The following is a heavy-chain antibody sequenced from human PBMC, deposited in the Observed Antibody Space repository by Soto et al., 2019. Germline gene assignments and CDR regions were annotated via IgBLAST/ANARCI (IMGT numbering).Heavy chain of an antibody. J-gene: IGHJ6*02. CDR1: GGTFSSYA. CDR2: IIPIFGTA. V-gene: IGHV1-69*13. CDR3: ARDNSGIYYLGTGTDDYYYYGMDV. D-gene: IGHD1-26*01. Sequence: GASVKVSCKASGGTFSSYAISWVRRAPGQGLEWMGGIIPIFGTANYAQKFQGRVTITADESTSTAYMELSSLRSEDTAVYYCARDNSGIYYLGTGTDDYYYYGMDVWGQGTTVTVSS.